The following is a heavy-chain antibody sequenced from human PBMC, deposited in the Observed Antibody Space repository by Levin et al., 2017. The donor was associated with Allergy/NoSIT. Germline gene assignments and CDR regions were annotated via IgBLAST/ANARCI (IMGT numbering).Heavy chain of an antibody. CDR1: GFTFRSYS. CDR3: ATGYSSRTFDY. D-gene: IGHD6-13*01. J-gene: IGHJ4*02. V-gene: IGHV3-21*01. CDR2: ISSSSSYI. Sequence: GGSLRLSCAASGFTFRSYSMNWVRQAPGKGLEWVSSISSSSSYIYYADSVKGRFTISRDNAKNSLYLQMNSLRAEDTAVYYCATGYSSRTFDYWGQGTLVTVSS.